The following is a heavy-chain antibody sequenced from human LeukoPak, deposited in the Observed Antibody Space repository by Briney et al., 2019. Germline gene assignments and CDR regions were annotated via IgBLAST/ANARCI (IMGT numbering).Heavy chain of an antibody. D-gene: IGHD3-22*01. V-gene: IGHV1-18*01. Sequence: ASVKVSCKSSGYTFTTYGITWVRQAPGQGLEWMGWIRAFNGNTNYAQKLQGRVTMSTDTPTSTAYMDLRSLRSDDTAVYYCARLTDYYDSSGYSFDYWGQGTLVTVSS. CDR1: GYTFTTYG. CDR2: IRAFNGNT. CDR3: ARLTDYYDSSGYSFDY. J-gene: IGHJ4*02.